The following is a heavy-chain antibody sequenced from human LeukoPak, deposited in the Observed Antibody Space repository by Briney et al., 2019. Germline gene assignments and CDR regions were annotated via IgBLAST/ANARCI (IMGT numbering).Heavy chain of an antibody. CDR3: ARDSIPSASGSYYFDN. D-gene: IGHD3-10*01. CDR1: GFTFSSYS. V-gene: IGHV3-48*01. CDR2: ISSSSSTI. Sequence: GGSLRLSCAASGFTFSSYSMNWVRQAPGKGLEWVSYISSSSSTIYYADSVKGRFTISRDNAKNSLYLQMNSLRAEDTAVYYCARDSIPSASGSYYFDNWGQGTLVTVSS. J-gene: IGHJ4*02.